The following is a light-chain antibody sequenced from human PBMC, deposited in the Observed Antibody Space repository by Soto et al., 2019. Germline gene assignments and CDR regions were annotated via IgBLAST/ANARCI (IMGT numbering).Light chain of an antibody. Sequence: QPVLTQPPSVSAAPGQKVTISCSGSSSNIGNNYVSWYQQLPKTAPKLLIHDNNKRPSGIPDRFSGSKSGTSATLGITGLQTGDEADYYCGTWDSSLSAVVFGGGTKLTVL. J-gene: IGLJ3*02. CDR3: GTWDSSLSAVV. V-gene: IGLV1-51*01. CDR1: SSNIGNNY. CDR2: DNN.